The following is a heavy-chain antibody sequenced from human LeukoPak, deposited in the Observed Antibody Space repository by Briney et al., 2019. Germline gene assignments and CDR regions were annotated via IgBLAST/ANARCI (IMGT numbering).Heavy chain of an antibody. D-gene: IGHD3-22*01. Sequence: PSETLSLTCAVSGYSISSGYYWGWIRQPPGKGLEWIGSIYHSGSTYYNPSLKSRVTISVDTSKNQFSLKLSSVTAADTAVYYCARRKGDTYYYDSSGYRYYFDYWGQGTLVTVSP. CDR2: IYHSGST. V-gene: IGHV4-38-2*01. CDR1: GYSISSGYY. J-gene: IGHJ4*02. CDR3: ARRKGDTYYYDSSGYRYYFDY.